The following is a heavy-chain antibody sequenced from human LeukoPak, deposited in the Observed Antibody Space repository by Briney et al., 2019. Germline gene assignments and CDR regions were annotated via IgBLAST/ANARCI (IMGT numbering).Heavy chain of an antibody. CDR2: TNPSTGGT. V-gene: IGHV1-2*02. Sequence: APVNVSCKTSVYTFTGSYLHWVRQVPGQGLEWMGWTNPSTGGTKSAQQFEGRVTMTRDTSNTTGYLELKSLRLDDTATYYCARGGAFCSITTCHEFDHWGQGTLVIVSS. D-gene: IGHD2-2*01. CDR3: ARGGAFCSITTCHEFDH. CDR1: VYTFTGSY. J-gene: IGHJ4*02.